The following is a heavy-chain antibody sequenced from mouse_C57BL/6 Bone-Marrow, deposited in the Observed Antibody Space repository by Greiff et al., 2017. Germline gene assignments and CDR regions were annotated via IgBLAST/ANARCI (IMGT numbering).Heavy chain of an antibody. V-gene: IGHV1-55*01. CDR3: ARNLHSWYGSIDY. J-gene: IGHJ2*01. D-gene: IGHD1-1*01. Sequence: VQLQQPGAELVKPGASVKMSCKASGYTFTSYWITWVQQRPGQGLEWIGDIYPGSGSTNYNEKFKSKATLTVDTSTSTAYMQLSSLTSEYAAVYYCARNLHSWYGSIDYWGQGTTLTVTA. CDR1: GYTFTSYW. CDR2: IYPGSGST.